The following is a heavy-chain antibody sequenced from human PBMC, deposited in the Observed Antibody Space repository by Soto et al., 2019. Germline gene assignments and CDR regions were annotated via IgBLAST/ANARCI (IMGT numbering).Heavy chain of an antibody. V-gene: IGHV4-38-2*01. CDR1: GYSISSGYY. J-gene: IGHJ6*02. D-gene: IGHD3-16*02. CDR3: ARVFAATYDYVWGSYRYYYYYGMDV. Sequence: PSETLSLTCAVSGYSISSGYYWGWIRQPPGKGLEWIGSIYHSGSTYCNPSLKSRVTISVDTSKNQFSLKLSSVTAADTAVYYCARVFAATYDYVWGSYRYYYYYGMDVWGQGTTVTVSS. CDR2: IYHSGST.